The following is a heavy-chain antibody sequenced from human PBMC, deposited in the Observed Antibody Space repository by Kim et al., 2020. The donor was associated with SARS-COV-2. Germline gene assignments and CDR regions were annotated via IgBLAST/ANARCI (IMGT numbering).Heavy chain of an antibody. J-gene: IGHJ4*02. CDR3: GKGSATTGDTDD. Sequence: GGSLRLSCAASGFTFHDHAMHWVRQAPGKGLEWVSLISRDGSITYYADSVKGRFTISRDNSKDSLYLQMNSLRTEDTAFYYCGKGSATTGDTDDWGQGTLLTVSS. D-gene: IGHD7-27*01. V-gene: IGHV3-43*02. CDR1: GFTFHDHA. CDR2: ISRDGSIT.